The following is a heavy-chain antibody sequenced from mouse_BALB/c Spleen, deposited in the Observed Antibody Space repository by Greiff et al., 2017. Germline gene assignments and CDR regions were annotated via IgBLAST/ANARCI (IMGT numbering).Heavy chain of an antibody. CDR2: IWSGGST. V-gene: IGHV2-2*02. J-gene: IGHJ1*01. CDR1: GFSLTSYG. Sequence: QVQLKESGPGLVQPSQSLSITCTVSGFSLTSYGVHWVRQSPGKGLEWLGVIWSGGSTDYNAAFISRLSISKDNSKSQVFFKMNSLQANDTAIYYCARNYYGSSYGGYFDVWGAGTTVTVSS. CDR3: ARNYYGSSYGGYFDV. D-gene: IGHD1-1*01.